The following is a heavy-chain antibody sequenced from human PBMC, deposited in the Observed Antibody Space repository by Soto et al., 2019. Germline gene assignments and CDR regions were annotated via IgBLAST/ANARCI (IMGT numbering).Heavy chain of an antibody. CDR2: IYHSGST. Sequence: SETLSLTCAVSGGSISSSNWWSCVRQPPGKGLEWIGEIYHSGSTNYNPSLKRRVTISVDKSKNQFSLKLSSVTAADTAVYYCARRARENYFDYWGQGTLVTVSS. J-gene: IGHJ4*02. V-gene: IGHV4-4*02. CDR1: GGSISSSNW. CDR3: ARRARENYFDY.